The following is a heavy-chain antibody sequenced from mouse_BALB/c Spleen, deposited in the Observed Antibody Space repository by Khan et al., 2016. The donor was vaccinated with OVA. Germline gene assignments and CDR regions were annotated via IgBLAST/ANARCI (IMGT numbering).Heavy chain of an antibody. CDR2: INPSTGYT. CDR3: VNHGSSSAWFAY. J-gene: IGHJ3*01. Sequence: QVQLQQSGAELAKPGASVKMSCKASGYTFTSYWMHWVKQRPGQGLEWIGYINPSTGYTEYTQKFKDKATLTADKSSNTAYMQLSSLTSEDSAVYYCVNHGSSSAWFAYWGQGTLVTVS. CDR1: GYTFTSYW. D-gene: IGHD1-1*01. V-gene: IGHV1-7*01.